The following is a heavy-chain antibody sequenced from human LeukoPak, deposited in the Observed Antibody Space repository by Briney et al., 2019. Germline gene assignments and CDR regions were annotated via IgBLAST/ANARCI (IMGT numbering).Heavy chain of an antibody. CDR2: ISTYNGDT. V-gene: IGHV1-18*01. D-gene: IGHD3-16*02. CDR1: GYSFINYG. J-gene: IGHJ4*02. Sequence: GASVKVSCKASGYSFINYGVSWVRQAPGQGLEWMGWISTYNGDTNYAQKLQGRVTMTTDTSTRTAYMELRSLGSDDTAVYYCARSYYDYVWGSYHPYYFDYWGQGTLVTVSS. CDR3: ARSYYDYVWGSYHPYYFDY.